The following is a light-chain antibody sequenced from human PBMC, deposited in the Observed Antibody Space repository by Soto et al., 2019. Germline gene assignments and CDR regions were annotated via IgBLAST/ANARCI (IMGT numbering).Light chain of an antibody. CDR1: SGSIASNY. CDR3: QSFDSSNHWV. Sequence: NFMLTQPHSVSESPGKTVTISCTRSSGSIASNYVQWYQQRPGSAPTTVIYEDNHRPSGVPDRFSGSIDSSSNSASLTISGLKTEDEADYYCQSFDSSNHWVLGGGTKVTVL. J-gene: IGLJ3*02. CDR2: EDN. V-gene: IGLV6-57*04.